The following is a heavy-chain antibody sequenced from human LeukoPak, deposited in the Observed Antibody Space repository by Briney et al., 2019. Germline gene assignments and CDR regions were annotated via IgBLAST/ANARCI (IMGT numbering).Heavy chain of an antibody. J-gene: IGHJ4*02. V-gene: IGHV1-46*01. CDR3: ARDPDQSAHFDY. Sequence: ASVKVSCKASGYTFTGYYMHWVRQAPGQGLEWMGMINPSGGSTSYAQKFQGRVTMTRDMSTSTVYMELSSLRSEDTAVYYCARDPDQSAHFDYWGQGTLVTVSS. CDR1: GYTFTGYY. CDR2: INPSGGST.